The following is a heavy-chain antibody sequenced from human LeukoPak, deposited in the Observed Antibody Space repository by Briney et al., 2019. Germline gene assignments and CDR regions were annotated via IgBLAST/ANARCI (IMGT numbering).Heavy chain of an antibody. CDR2: IYHSGST. V-gene: IGHV4-38-2*01. Sequence: SETLSLTCAVSGYSISSGYYWGWIRQPPGKGLEWIGSIYHSGSTYYNPSLKSRVTISVDTSKNQFSLKLSSVTAADTAVYYCARLLGPVYFDYWGQGTLVSVSS. J-gene: IGHJ4*02. CDR3: ARLLGPVYFDY. CDR1: GYSISSGYY.